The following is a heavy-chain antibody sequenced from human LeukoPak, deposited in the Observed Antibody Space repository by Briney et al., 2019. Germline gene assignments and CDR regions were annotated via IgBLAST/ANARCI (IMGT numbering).Heavy chain of an antibody. CDR2: IYYSWYP. CDR1: GVSVSGHY. CDR3: ARRPGLREWLQWGYYMDV. Sequence: SETLSLTCTVSGVSVSGHYWSGIRQPPGKGLEGIGYIYYSWYPNYNPSLKSRVTISIDTSKNQFSPTLSSVTDADTAVYKCARRPGLREWLQWGYYMDVWGKGTTVTISS. J-gene: IGHJ6*03. D-gene: IGHD5-24*01. V-gene: IGHV4-59*02.